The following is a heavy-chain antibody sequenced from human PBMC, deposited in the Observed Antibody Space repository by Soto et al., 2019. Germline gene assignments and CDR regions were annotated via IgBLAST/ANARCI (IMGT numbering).Heavy chain of an antibody. CDR3: ARTCGGDCPVGN. V-gene: IGHV2-5*02. J-gene: IGHJ4*02. Sequence: QITLKESGPTLVKPTQTLTLTCTFSGFSLSTSGVGVGWIRQPPGKALEWLALIYWDDDKGYSPSLKSRLTIPKETSKNHVVLTMTNMDPVDTATYYCARTCGGDCPVGNWGQGTLVTVSS. CDR2: IYWDDDK. CDR1: GFSLSTSGVG. D-gene: IGHD2-21*01.